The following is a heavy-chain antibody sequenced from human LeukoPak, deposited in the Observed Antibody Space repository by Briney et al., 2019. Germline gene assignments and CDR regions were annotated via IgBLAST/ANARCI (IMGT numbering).Heavy chain of an antibody. CDR3: ARPAGRAYCGGDCVRQWFDP. V-gene: IGHV4-39*01. J-gene: IGHJ5*02. Sequence: KPSETLSLTCTVPGGSISSSSYYWGWIRQPPGKGLEWIGSIYYSGSTYYNPSLKSRVTISVDTSKNQFSLKLSSVTAADTAVYYCARPAGRAYCGGDCVRQWFDPWGQGTLVTVSS. D-gene: IGHD2-21*02. CDR2: IYYSGST. CDR1: GGSISSSSYY.